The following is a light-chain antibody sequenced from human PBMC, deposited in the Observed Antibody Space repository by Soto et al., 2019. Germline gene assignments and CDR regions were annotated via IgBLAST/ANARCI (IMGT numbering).Light chain of an antibody. J-gene: IGLJ3*02. CDR3: SSWDDSLNGWV. V-gene: IGLV1-44*01. CDR1: ISNIGKDT. CDR2: NED. Sequence: QSVLTQPPSVSGTPGLRVNISCSGGISNIGKDTVNWYQQLPGTAPQLLMFNEDKRPSGVPDRFSGSRSATYASLAISGLQSDDEAVYYCSSWDDSLNGWVFGGGTKLTVL.